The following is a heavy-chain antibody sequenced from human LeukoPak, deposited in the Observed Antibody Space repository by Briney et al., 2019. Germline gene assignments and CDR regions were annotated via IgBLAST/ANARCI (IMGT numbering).Heavy chain of an antibody. Sequence: PGGSRLSCAASGFTVSGTYMSWVRQAAGKGWEWVSTIFDAGSTSYADSVKGRFTISRDNSKNTLFLQMNSLRADDTAVYYCAGATKWLAHDFWGQGTLVTVSS. D-gene: IGHD6-19*01. CDR1: GFTVSGTY. V-gene: IGHV3-53*01. CDR2: IFDAGST. CDR3: AGATKWLAHDF. J-gene: IGHJ4*02.